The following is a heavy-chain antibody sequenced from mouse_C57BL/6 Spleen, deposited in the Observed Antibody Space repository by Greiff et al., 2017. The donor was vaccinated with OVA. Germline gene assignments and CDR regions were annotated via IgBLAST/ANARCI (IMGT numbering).Heavy chain of an antibody. V-gene: IGHV1-69*01. CDR2: IDPSDSYT. Sequence: QVQLQQPGAELVMPGASVKLSCKASGYTFTSYWMHWVKPRPGQGLEWIGEIDPSDSYTNYNQKFKGKSTLTVDKSSSTAYMQLSSLTSEDSAVYYCARGGGWYFDVWGTGTTVTVSS. CDR1: GYTFTSYW. J-gene: IGHJ1*03. CDR3: ARGGGWYFDV. D-gene: IGHD1-1*02.